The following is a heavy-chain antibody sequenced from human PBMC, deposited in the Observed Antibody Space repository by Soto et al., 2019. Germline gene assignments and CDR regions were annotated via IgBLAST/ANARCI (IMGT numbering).Heavy chain of an antibody. J-gene: IGHJ4*02. V-gene: IGHV3-7*03. CDR1: GFTFGTYW. CDR3: VRNWRWDLVFFDY. D-gene: IGHD1-26*01. CDR2: INQYGSER. Sequence: EVQLVESGGGLVQPGGSLRLSCAASGFTFGTYWMSWVRQAPGKGLQWVANINQYGSERFYVDSVNGRFTVSRDNAKNSLYLQMNSLRVEDTAIYYCVRNWRWDLVFFDYWGQGTLVTVSS.